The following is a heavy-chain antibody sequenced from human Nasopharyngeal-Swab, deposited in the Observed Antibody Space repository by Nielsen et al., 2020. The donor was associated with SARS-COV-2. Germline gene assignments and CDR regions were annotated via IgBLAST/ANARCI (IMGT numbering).Heavy chain of an antibody. J-gene: IGHJ5*02. Sequence: GESLKISCAASGFTFSDYYMSWIRQAPGKGLEWVSYISSSGSTIYYADSVKGRFTISRDNAKNSLYLQMNSLRAEDTAVYYCAREGGTRGYDFWSGNWYNWFDPWGQGTLVTVSS. D-gene: IGHD3-3*01. CDR3: AREGGTRGYDFWSGNWYNWFDP. V-gene: IGHV3-11*01. CDR2: ISSSGSTI. CDR1: GFTFSDYY.